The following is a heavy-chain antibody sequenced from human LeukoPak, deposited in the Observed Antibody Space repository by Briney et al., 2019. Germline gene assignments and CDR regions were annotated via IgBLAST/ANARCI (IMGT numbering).Heavy chain of an antibody. J-gene: IGHJ3*02. CDR1: GGSVSSGSYY. CDR2: IYYSGST. V-gene: IGHV4-61*01. Sequence: SETLSLTCAVSGGSVSSGSYYWSWIRQPPGKGLEWIGYIYYSGSTNYNPSLKSRVTISVDTSKNQFSLKLSSVTAADTAVYYCAREEDTAMVFDIWGQGTMVTVSS. CDR3: AREEDTAMVFDI. D-gene: IGHD5-18*01.